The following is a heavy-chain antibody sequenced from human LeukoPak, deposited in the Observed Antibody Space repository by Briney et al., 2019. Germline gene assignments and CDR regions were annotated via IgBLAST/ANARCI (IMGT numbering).Heavy chain of an antibody. CDR3: ARAYDSSAYYYYYYGMDV. CDR1: GFTFSSYA. D-gene: IGHD3-22*01. CDR2: IAYDGSNK. Sequence: GRSLRLSCAASGFTFSSYAMHWVRQAPGKGLEWVAVIAYDGSNKYYADSVKGRFTISRDNSKNTLYLQMNSLRAEDTAVYYCARAYDSSAYYYYYYGMDVWGQGTTVTVSS. V-gene: IGHV3-30-3*01. J-gene: IGHJ6*02.